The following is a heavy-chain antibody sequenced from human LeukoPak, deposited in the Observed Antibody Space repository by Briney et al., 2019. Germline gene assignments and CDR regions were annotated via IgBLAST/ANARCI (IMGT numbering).Heavy chain of an antibody. V-gene: IGHV1-2*02. CDR3: ARGVVRGDYYYYIDV. J-gene: IGHJ6*03. Sequence: ASVKVSCKASGYTFTCYYMHWVRQAPGQGLEWMGWINPDSGGTNYAQKFQGRVTMTRDTSISTAYMELSRLRYDDTAMYYCARGVVRGDYYYYIDVWGKGTTVTISS. CDR2: INPDSGGT. CDR1: GYTFTCYY. D-gene: IGHD3-10*01.